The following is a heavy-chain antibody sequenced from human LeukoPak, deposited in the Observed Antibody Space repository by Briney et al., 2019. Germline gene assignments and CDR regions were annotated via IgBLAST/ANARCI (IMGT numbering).Heavy chain of an antibody. V-gene: IGHV1-2*02. J-gene: IGHJ4*02. CDR1: GYTFTGYY. CDR3: ARVPTVVTRLFDH. Sequence: ASVKVSCKASGYTFTGYYMHWVRQAPGQGLEWMGWINPNSGGTNYAQKFQGRVTMTRDTSISTAYMELSRLRSDDTAVYYCARVPTVVTRLFDHWGQGTLVTVSS. D-gene: IGHD4-23*01. CDR2: INPNSGGT.